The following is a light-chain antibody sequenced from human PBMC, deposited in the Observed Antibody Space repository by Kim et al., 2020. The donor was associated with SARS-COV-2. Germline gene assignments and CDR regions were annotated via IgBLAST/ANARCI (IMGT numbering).Light chain of an antibody. V-gene: IGLV10-54*04. CDR1: TNNVGNRG. Sequence: RQTATLTCTGNTNNVGNRGAAWLQQFQGHPPKRLSYRNSNRPSGISERFSASRSGNTASLTITGLQPEDEADYFCSAWDSSLSAWVFGGGTKLTVL. CDR2: RNS. CDR3: SAWDSSLSAWV. J-gene: IGLJ3*02.